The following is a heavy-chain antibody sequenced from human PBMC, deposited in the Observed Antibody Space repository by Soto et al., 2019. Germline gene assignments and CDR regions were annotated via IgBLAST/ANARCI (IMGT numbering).Heavy chain of an antibody. CDR2: IYYSGST. J-gene: IGHJ4*02. CDR1: GGSISSYY. Sequence: SSETLSLTCTVSGGSISSYYWSWIRQPPGKGLEWIGYIYYSGSTNYNPSLKSRVTISVDTSKNQFSLKLSSVTAADTAVYYCARLSRGWFGELFFDYWGQGTLVTVSS. V-gene: IGHV4-59*08. D-gene: IGHD3-10*01. CDR3: ARLSRGWFGELFFDY.